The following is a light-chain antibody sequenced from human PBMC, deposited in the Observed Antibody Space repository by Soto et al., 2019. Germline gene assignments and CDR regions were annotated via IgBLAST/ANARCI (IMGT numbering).Light chain of an antibody. Sequence: DIQMTQSPSTLSTSVGARVTITCRASQSVAYWLAWYQQKPGKAPSLLIYDGSTLATGVPPRFSGGGFGTEFTLNISSVQPDDSALYYCQHYNTYSKAFGPETRVEIK. J-gene: IGKJ2*01. CDR1: QSVAYW. CDR3: QHYNTYSKA. V-gene: IGKV1-5*01. CDR2: DGS.